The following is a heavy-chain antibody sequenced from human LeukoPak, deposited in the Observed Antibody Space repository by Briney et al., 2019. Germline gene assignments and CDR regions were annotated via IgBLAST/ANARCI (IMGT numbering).Heavy chain of an antibody. V-gene: IGHV4-59*01. CDR1: GGSISRYY. Sequence: SETLSLTCTVSGGSISRYYWSWIRQPPGKGLEWIGYIYYSGSTNYNPSLKSRVTISVDTSKNQFSLKLSSVTAADTAVYYCARAQYSSSWDYWGQGTLVTVSS. CDR2: IYYSGST. CDR3: ARAQYSSSWDY. D-gene: IGHD6-13*01. J-gene: IGHJ4*02.